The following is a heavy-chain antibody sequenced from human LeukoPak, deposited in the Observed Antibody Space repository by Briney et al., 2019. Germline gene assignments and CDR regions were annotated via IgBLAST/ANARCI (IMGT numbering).Heavy chain of an antibody. Sequence: GGSLRLSCAASGFTYSDYWIHWVRQAPGKGLVWVSGINGHGSHTTYADSVKGRFTVSRDNAKNTVYLQINSLRVEDTAVYYCARGTIVSAGSDYWGQGTLVTVSS. V-gene: IGHV3-74*03. CDR2: INGHGSHT. CDR1: GFTYSDYW. CDR3: ARGTIVSAGSDY. D-gene: IGHD6-13*01. J-gene: IGHJ4*02.